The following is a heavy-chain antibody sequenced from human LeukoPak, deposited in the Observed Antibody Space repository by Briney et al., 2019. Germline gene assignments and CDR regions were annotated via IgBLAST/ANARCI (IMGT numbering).Heavy chain of an antibody. J-gene: IGHJ4*01. D-gene: IGHD6-25*01. V-gene: IGHV4-39*01. Sequence: PSETLSLTCSVSAGSISNSDYYWGWIRQAPGKGLEWIGCIFYGESTHYNPSLKSRATISVDTSKNQFSLKLTSVTAADAAIYYCARQLPTAAADTRGYFDYWGQGTVVTVSS. CDR1: AGSISNSDYY. CDR3: ARQLPTAAADTRGYFDY. CDR2: IFYGEST.